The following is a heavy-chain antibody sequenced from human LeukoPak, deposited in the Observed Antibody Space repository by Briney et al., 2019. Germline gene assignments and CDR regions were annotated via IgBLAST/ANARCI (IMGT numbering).Heavy chain of an antibody. CDR1: GFIFSIYN. CDR3: ASETDTTMRD. D-gene: IGHD5-18*01. V-gene: IGHV3-21*01. CDR2: INTRSSSS. Sequence: KTGGSLRLSCAASGFIFSIYNMNWVRQAPGKGLEWVSSINTRSSSSYYADSVKGRFTISRDNAKNSLYLQMNSLRVEDSAVYYCASETDTTMRDGGQGTLVTVSS. J-gene: IGHJ4*02.